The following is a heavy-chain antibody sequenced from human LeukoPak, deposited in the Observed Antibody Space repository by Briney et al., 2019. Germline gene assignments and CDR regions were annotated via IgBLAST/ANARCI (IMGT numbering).Heavy chain of an antibody. CDR3: ARVVAVRGPYYYYYGMDV. D-gene: IGHD2-15*01. CDR1: GFTFSSYA. Sequence: PGGSLRLSCAASGFTFSSYAMHWVRQAPGKGLEWVAVISYDGSNKYYADSVKGRFTISRDNAKNSLYLQMNSLRAEDTAVYYCARVVAVRGPYYYYYGMDVWGQGTTVTVSS. CDR2: ISYDGSNK. J-gene: IGHJ6*02. V-gene: IGHV3-30-3*01.